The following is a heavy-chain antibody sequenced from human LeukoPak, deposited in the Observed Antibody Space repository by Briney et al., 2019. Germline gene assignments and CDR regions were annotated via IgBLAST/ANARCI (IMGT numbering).Heavy chain of an antibody. CDR1: GDSVSSNTAT. V-gene: IGHV6-1*01. D-gene: IGHD6-25*01. J-gene: IGHJ4*02. CDR2: AYYRSRWFN. CDR3: ARDGPAPISATGGTFDH. Sequence: SQTLSLTCAVSGDSVSSNTATWNWIRQSPSRGLEWLGTAYYRSRWFNDYAVSVKSRITINADTSKNQFSLQLNSVTPEDTAVYYCARDGPAPISATGGTFDHWGQGTLVTVSS.